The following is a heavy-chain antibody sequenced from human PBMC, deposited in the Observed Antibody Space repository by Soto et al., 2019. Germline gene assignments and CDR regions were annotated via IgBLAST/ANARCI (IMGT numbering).Heavy chain of an antibody. J-gene: IGHJ5*02. Sequence: QVQLQESGPGLVKPSQTLSLTCTVSGGSINSGAYYWSWVRQHPGKGLEWIGYISYRGSTYYNPSLKIRVNISVDTSKTEFSLNRNSATAADTDVYYCARVSATGTRWLGPWGQGTLVTVSS. CDR3: ARVSATGTRWLGP. D-gene: IGHD3-9*01. CDR1: GGSINSGAYY. CDR2: ISYRGST. V-gene: IGHV4-31*03.